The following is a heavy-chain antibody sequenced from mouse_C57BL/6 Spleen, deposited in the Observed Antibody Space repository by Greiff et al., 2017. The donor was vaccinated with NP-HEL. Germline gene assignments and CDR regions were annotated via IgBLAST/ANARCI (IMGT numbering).Heavy chain of an antibody. CDR2: ISDGGSYT. Sequence: EVHLVESGGGLVKPGGSLKLSCAASGFTFSSYAMSWVRQTPEKRLEWVATISDGGSYTYYPDNVKGRFTISRDNAKNNLYLQMSHLKSEDTAMYYCARDCYSNFLYYFDYWGQGTTLTVSS. J-gene: IGHJ2*01. CDR3: ARDCYSNFLYYFDY. CDR1: GFTFSSYA. D-gene: IGHD2-5*01. V-gene: IGHV5-4*01.